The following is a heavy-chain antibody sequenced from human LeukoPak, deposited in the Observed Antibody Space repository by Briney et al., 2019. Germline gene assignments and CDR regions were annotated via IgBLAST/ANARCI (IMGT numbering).Heavy chain of an antibody. CDR3: ARCIPAAGGNRFDP. V-gene: IGHV4-59*08. D-gene: IGHD6-13*01. J-gene: IGHJ5*02. CDR1: GGYVTSYY. Sequence: SETLSLTCTVSGGYVTSYYWSWIRQSPGKGLEWIGYMYHSGSFNYSPSLKSRVTISIDTSKNQFSLKLTSVTAADTAVYYCARCIPAAGGNRFDPWGQGTLVTVSS. CDR2: MYHSGSF.